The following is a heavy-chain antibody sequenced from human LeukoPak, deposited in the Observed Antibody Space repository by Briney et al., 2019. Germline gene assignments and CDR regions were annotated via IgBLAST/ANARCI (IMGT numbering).Heavy chain of an antibody. CDR3: AKGSSGSRPYYFDY. D-gene: IGHD3-22*01. J-gene: IGHJ4*02. CDR1: GFTFSSYA. Sequence: GGSLRLSCAASGFTFSSYAMSWVRQAPGEGLEWVSAITDSGGSTYYADSVKGRFTISRDNSKNTLYLQMNTLRAEDTAIYYCAKGSSGSRPYYFDYWGQGALVTVSS. V-gene: IGHV3-23*01. CDR2: ITDSGGST.